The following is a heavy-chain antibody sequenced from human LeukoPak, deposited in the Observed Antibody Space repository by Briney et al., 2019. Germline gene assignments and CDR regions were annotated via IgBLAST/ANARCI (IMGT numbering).Heavy chain of an antibody. CDR1: GFTVSSNY. J-gene: IGHJ3*02. CDR2: IYSGGST. CDR3: AREGVVVTPGAFDI. D-gene: IGHD3-22*01. Sequence: AGGSLRLSCAASGFTVSSNYMSWVRQAPGKGLEWVSVIYSGGSTYYADSVKGRFTISRDNSKNTLYLQMNSLRAEDTAVYYCAREGVVVTPGAFDIWGQGTMVTVSS. V-gene: IGHV3-53*01.